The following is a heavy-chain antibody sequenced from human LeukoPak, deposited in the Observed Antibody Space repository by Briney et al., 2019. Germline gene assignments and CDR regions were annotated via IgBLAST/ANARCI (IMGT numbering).Heavy chain of an antibody. CDR1: GFTFSSYA. Sequence: GGSLRLSCAASGFTFSSYAMSWVRQAPGKGLEWVSAISGSGGSTYYADSVKGRFTISRDNSKNTLYLQMNSLRAEGTAVYYCAKDLAGNDAFDIWGQGTMVTVSS. J-gene: IGHJ3*02. D-gene: IGHD6-25*01. V-gene: IGHV3-23*01. CDR2: ISGSGGST. CDR3: AKDLAGNDAFDI.